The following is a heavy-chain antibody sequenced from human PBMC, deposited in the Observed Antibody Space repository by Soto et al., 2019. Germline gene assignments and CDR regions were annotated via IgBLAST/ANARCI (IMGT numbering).Heavy chain of an antibody. Sequence: SQSMPLTCSVSRTSATSGNYYRRRYRLPPGERLEWIGNIWYGGTTSYTPSLNSRVNIERDISMNQFSLKLTSVTAADTAIYYCARYFYSSTGEKWFDPWGQGIPVTVSS. CDR2: IWYGGTT. V-gene: IGHV4-61*01. CDR3: ARYFYSSTGEKWFDP. CDR1: RTSATSGNYY. J-gene: IGHJ5*02. D-gene: IGHD2-8*02.